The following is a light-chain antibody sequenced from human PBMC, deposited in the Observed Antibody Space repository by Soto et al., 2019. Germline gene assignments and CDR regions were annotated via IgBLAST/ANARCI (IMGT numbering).Light chain of an antibody. V-gene: IGLV2-14*01. CDR1: SSDVGGYNY. J-gene: IGLJ2*01. CDR3: SSYTSSSTRHVV. Sequence: QSVLTQPASVSGSPGQSITISCTGTSSDVGGYNYVSWYQQHPGKAPKLMIYDVSNPPAGVSNRFSGSKSGNTASLTSSGLQAEDEADYYCSSYTSSSTRHVVFGGGTRLTVL. CDR2: DVS.